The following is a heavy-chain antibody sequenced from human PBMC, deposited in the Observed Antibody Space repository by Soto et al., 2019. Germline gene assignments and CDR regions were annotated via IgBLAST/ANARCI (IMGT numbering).Heavy chain of an antibody. CDR3: ARGGSDFWSGYYIRVATFFDY. CDR2: ISYDGSNK. D-gene: IGHD3-3*01. Sequence: GGSLRRSCAASGFTFSSYAMHWVRQAPGKGLEWVAVISYDGSNKYYADSVKGRFTISRDNSKNTLYLQMNSLRAEDTAVYYCARGGSDFWSGYYIRVATFFDYWGQGTLVTVSS. CDR1: GFTFSSYA. J-gene: IGHJ4*02. V-gene: IGHV3-30-3*01.